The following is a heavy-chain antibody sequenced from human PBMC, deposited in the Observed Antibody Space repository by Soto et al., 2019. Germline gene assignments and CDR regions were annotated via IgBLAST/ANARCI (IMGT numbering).Heavy chain of an antibody. CDR3: ARARGDAMEKGASDWFDP. CDR1: GCSISSYY. D-gene: IGHD2-2*01. J-gene: IGHJ5*02. Sequence: SETLSLTCTVSGCSISSYYWSWIRQPAGKGLEWIGRIYTSGSTNYNPSLKSRVTMSVDTSKNQFSLKLSSVTAADTAVYYCARARGDAMEKGASDWFDPWGQGTLVTVSS. CDR2: IYTSGST. V-gene: IGHV4-4*07.